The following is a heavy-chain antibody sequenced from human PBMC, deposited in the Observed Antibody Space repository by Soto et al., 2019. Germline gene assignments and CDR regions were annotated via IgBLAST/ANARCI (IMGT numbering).Heavy chain of an antibody. J-gene: IGHJ6*02. V-gene: IGHV1-69*06. CDR1: GGTFSSYT. Sequence: QVQLVQSGAEVRKPGSSVKVSCKASGGTFSSYTLSWVRQAPGRGLEWMGGGIPIFDKTKYAQKFQGRVTITADKSTSTVYMELSSLRFDDTAVYYCARDRGPTRLYYYGMDVWGQGTTVTVSS. CDR2: GIPIFDKT. CDR3: ARDRGPTRLYYYGMDV. D-gene: IGHD3-10*01.